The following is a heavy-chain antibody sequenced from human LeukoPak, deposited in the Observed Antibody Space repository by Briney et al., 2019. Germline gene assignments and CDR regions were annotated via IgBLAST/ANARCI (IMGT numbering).Heavy chain of an antibody. V-gene: IGHV1-69*04. CDR1: GGTFSSYA. CDR2: IIPILGIA. Sequence: EASVKVSCKASGGTFSSYAISWVRQAPGQGLEWMGRIIPILGIANYAQKFQGRVTITADKSTSTAYMELSSLRSEDTAAYYCARAMVRGVIITGYFDYWGQGTLVTVSS. J-gene: IGHJ4*02. CDR3: ARAMVRGVIITGYFDY. D-gene: IGHD3-10*01.